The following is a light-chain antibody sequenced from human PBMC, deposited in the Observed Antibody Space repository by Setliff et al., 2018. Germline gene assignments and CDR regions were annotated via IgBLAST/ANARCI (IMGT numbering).Light chain of an antibody. V-gene: IGLV2-14*01. CDR2: DVS. CDR1: SSDVGSYDF. CDR3: SAYTSSSTYV. Sequence: LTQPASVSGSPGQSITISCSGTSSDVGSYDFVSWYQQYPGKAPKLIIYDVSSRPSGVSNRFSGSKAGNTASLTISGLQAEDEADYYCSAYTSSSTYVFGIGTKV. J-gene: IGLJ1*01.